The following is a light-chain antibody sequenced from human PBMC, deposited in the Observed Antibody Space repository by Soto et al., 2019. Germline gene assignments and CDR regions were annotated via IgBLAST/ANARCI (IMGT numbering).Light chain of an antibody. CDR2: GPL. Sequence: EIVMTQSPATLSVSPGERATLSCGASQKFDTNLACYQPKPGQPPSPLLSGPLTRAPGIPARFSGSGFGTEFTLTISSLQSEDFAVYYCQQYNNWPPYTFGQGTQLEIK. J-gene: IGKJ2*01. CDR3: QQYNNWPPYT. V-gene: IGKV3-15*01. CDR1: QKFDTN.